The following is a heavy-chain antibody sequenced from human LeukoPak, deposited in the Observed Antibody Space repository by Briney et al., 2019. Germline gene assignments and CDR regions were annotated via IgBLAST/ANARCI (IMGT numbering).Heavy chain of an antibody. CDR2: IYFTGRN. CDR3: ARGGYDSDFDY. V-gene: IGHV4-59*01. J-gene: IGHJ4*02. Sequence: KPSETLSLTCTVSGGSISSYYWSWIRLPPGKGLEWIAYIYFTGRNQYNPSLKSRVTISEDTSKNQFSLRLSSVTPADTAVYYCARGGYDSDFDYWGQGTLVTVSS. CDR1: GGSISSYY. D-gene: IGHD3-3*01.